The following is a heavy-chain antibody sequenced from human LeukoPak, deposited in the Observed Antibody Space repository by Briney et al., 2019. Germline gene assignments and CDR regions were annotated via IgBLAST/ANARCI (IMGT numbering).Heavy chain of an antibody. V-gene: IGHV3-7*01. CDR2: IKQDGSEE. J-gene: IGHJ4*02. D-gene: IGHD3-22*01. Sequence: GGSLRLTCAVSGFTFGNYYMSWVRQAPGKGLEWVANIKQDGSEEYYVDSVKGRFTISRDNAKNSLYLQMNSLRAEDTAVYFCVSTMNFDHWGQGTLVTVSS. CDR1: GFTFGNYY. CDR3: VSTMNFDH.